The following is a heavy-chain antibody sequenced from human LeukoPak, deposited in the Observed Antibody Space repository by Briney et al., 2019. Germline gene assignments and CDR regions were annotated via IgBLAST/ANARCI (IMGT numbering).Heavy chain of an antibody. V-gene: IGHV3-30*18. CDR2: IWYDGSNK. CDR3: AKESTIVGDINYYGMDV. J-gene: IGHJ6*02. CDR1: GFTFSSYG. Sequence: GRSLRLSCAASGFTFSSYGMHWVRQAPGKGLEWVAVIWYDGSNKYYADSVKGRFTISRDNSKNTLYLQMNSLRAEDTAVYYCAKESTIVGDINYYGMDVWGQGTTVTVSS. D-gene: IGHD1-26*01.